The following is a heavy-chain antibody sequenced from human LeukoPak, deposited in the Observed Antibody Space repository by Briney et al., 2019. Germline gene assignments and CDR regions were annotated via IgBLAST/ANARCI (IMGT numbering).Heavy chain of an antibody. CDR2: ISSTGGDI. CDR1: GFIFSNYE. CDR3: ARDLPTGTYRAYFDN. J-gene: IGHJ4*02. D-gene: IGHD1-26*01. Sequence: GGSLRLSCAGSGFIFSNYEMNWVRQAPGKGLEWVSYISSTGGDIYYADSVKGRFTISRDNAENSLYLQMNSLRAEDTAVYYCARDLPTGTYRAYFDNWGQGTLVTVSS. V-gene: IGHV3-48*03.